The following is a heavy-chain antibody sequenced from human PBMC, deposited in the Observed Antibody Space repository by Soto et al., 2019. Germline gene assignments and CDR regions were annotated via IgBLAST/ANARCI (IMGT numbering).Heavy chain of an antibody. J-gene: IGHJ6*04. CDR3: ASSPGFSSSWYGIPPDPSHGMDV. CDR1: GYTFTSFY. D-gene: IGHD6-13*01. Sequence: QMQLVQSGAEVKRPGASVRVSCKSSGYTFTSFYIHWVRQAPGQGLEWMGIINPSGGITNFAERFQGRVTMTRDMSTKTHYMELSSLKSDDTAVYYCASSPGFSSSWYGIPPDPSHGMDVWGEGTTVTVSP. V-gene: IGHV1-46*01. CDR2: INPSGGIT.